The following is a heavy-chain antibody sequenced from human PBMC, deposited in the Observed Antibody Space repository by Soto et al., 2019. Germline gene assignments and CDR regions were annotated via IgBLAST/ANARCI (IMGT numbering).Heavy chain of an antibody. D-gene: IGHD2-8*01. CDR1: GFIFTRFY. Sequence: QVQLVQSGAEVKKPGASVKVSCEASGFIFTRFYMHWVRQAPGQGPVWLGIIKPEDGTTYYAQSFQGRLIITSDTSTRTVYMEMSGLTSEDTAVYYCARERDLGELSYDLWGQGTLVTVSS. V-gene: IGHV1-46*01. CDR3: ARERDLGELSYDL. J-gene: IGHJ5*02. CDR2: IKPEDGTT.